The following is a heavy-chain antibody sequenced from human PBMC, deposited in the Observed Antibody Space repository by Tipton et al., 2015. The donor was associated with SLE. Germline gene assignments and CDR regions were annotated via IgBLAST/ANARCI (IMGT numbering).Heavy chain of an antibody. V-gene: IGHV4-61*10. CDR3: ARGYQLPLGPYYYYMDV. J-gene: IGHJ6*03. CDR1: GGSISSDNYY. Sequence: TLSLTCTVSGGSISSDNYYWSWIRQPAGKGLEWIGYIYYSGSTNYNPSLKSRVTISVDTSKNQFSLKLSSVTAADTAVYYCARGYQLPLGPYYYYMDVWGKGTTVTVSS. CDR2: IYYSGST. D-gene: IGHD2-2*01.